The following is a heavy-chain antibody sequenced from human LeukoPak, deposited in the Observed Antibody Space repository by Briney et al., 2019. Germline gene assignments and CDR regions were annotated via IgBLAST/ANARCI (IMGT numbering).Heavy chain of an antibody. Sequence: GGSLRLSCAASGITFSGYHMSWIRQAPGKGLEWVSYISSSGRTITYADSVKGRFTISRDNAKNSLYLQMNSLRAEDTAVYYCTRDSTTVSPHAFDIWGQGTTVTFSS. CDR2: ISSSGRTI. CDR1: GITFSGYH. V-gene: IGHV3-11*01. CDR3: TRDSTTVSPHAFDI. D-gene: IGHD4-11*01. J-gene: IGHJ3*02.